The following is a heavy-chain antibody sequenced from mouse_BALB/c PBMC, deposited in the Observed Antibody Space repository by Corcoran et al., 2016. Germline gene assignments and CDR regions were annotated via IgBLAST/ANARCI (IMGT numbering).Heavy chain of an antibody. CDR1: GYTFTNYG. Sequence: QIQLVQSGPELKKPGETVKISCKASGYTFTNYGMNWVKQAPGKGLKWMGWINTYTGEPTYADDFKGRFAFSLETSANTAYLQINNLKNEDTATYFCSRLDYYAMDYWGQGTSVTVSS. CDR3: SRLDYYAMDY. V-gene: IGHV9-3-1*01. CDR2: INTYTGEP. J-gene: IGHJ4*01.